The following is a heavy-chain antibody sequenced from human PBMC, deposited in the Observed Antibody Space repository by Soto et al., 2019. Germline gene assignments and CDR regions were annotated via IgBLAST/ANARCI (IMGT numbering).Heavy chain of an antibody. CDR1: GYSFTSYW. CDR2: IDPSDSYT. CDR3: ARRGRDGDYYYGMDV. V-gene: IGHV5-10-1*01. Sequence: GESLKISCKGSGYSFTSYWISWVRQMPGKGLEWMGRIDPSDSYTNYSPSFQGHVTISADKAISNAYLQWSSLKASDTAMYYCARRGRDGDYYYGMDVWGQGTTVTVSS. J-gene: IGHJ6*02. D-gene: IGHD4-17*01.